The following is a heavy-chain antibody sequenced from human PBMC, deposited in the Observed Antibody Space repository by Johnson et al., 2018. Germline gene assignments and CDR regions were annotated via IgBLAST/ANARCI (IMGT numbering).Heavy chain of an antibody. CDR2: IKSKAAGGTK. CDR1: GFTFNNAW. J-gene: IGHJ3*02. CDR3: IPDPWPDALDI. V-gene: IGHV3-15*07. Sequence: VQLVQSGGGLVNPGGSLGLSCAASGFTFNNAWMNWVRQAPGKGLEWVGRIKSKAAGGTKDYDAPVKGRFTISRDDSKNTLYLQMNSLKTEDTAVYYFIPDPWPDALDIWGHGIMVTVSS.